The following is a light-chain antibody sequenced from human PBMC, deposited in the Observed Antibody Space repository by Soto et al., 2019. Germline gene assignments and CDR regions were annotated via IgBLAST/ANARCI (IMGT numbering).Light chain of an antibody. CDR2: EVS. CDR1: QGVTTN. Sequence: VVSLPPGKLCVHISQTPPISCRAGQGVTTNFAWYQQKSGQSPRLLIYEVSIRATGVPARFSGTGSETDFTLTISGLQSEDSAVYFCQHYNNWPLSFGQGTRLEIK. CDR3: QHYNNWPLS. V-gene: IGKV3-15*01. J-gene: IGKJ5*01.